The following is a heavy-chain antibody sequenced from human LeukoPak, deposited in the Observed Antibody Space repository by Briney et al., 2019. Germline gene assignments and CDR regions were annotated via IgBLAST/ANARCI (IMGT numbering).Heavy chain of an antibody. Sequence: SETLSLTCTVSGGSISSSSYYWGWIRQPPGKGLEWIGSIYYSGSTYYNPSLKSRVTISVGTSKNQFSLKLSSVTAADTAVYYCAIQEVVVVINYYYYYMDVWGKGTTVTVSS. CDR2: IYYSGST. V-gene: IGHV4-39*07. D-gene: IGHD3-22*01. CDR1: GGSISSSSYY. J-gene: IGHJ6*03. CDR3: AIQEVVVVINYYYYYMDV.